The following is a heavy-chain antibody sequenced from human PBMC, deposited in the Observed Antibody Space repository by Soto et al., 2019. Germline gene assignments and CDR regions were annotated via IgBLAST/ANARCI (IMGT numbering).Heavy chain of an antibody. V-gene: IGHV3-23*01. J-gene: IGHJ6*03. CDR3: AKGSTQPLYYSYMDV. CDR2: ISGSGGST. CDR1: GFTFSSYA. Sequence: GGSLRLSCAASGFTFSSYAMSWVRQAPGKGLEWVSAISGSGGSTYYADSVKGRFTISRDNSKNTLYLQMNSLRAEDTAVYYCAKGSTQPLYYSYMDVWGKGTTVTVSS. D-gene: IGHD2-2*01.